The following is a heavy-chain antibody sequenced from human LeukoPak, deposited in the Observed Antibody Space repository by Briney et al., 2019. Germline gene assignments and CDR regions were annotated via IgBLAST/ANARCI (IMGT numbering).Heavy chain of an antibody. D-gene: IGHD2-8*01. CDR1: GGSISSGGYY. CDR3: ARSSDIVLMVYAIPNNWFDP. CDR2: IYYSGST. J-gene: IGHJ5*02. V-gene: IGHV4-31*03. Sequence: PSETLSLTCTVSGGSISSGGYYWSWIRQHPGKGLEWIVYIYYSGSTYYNPSPKSRVTISVDTSKNQFSLKLSSVTAADTAVYYCARSSDIVLMVYAIPNNWFDPWGQGTLVTVSS.